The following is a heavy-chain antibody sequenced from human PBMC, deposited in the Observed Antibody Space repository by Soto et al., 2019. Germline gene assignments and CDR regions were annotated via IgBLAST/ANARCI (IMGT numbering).Heavy chain of an antibody. CDR2: MNPNSGNT. D-gene: IGHD6-13*01. Sequence: ASVKVSCKASGYIFTSYDINWVRQATGQGLEWMGWMNPNSGNTGYAQKFQGRVTMTRNTSISTAYMELSSLRSEDTAVYYCARGVAAGYYYYGMDVWGQGTTVTVSS. V-gene: IGHV1-8*01. CDR1: GYIFTSYD. J-gene: IGHJ6*02. CDR3: ARGVAAGYYYYGMDV.